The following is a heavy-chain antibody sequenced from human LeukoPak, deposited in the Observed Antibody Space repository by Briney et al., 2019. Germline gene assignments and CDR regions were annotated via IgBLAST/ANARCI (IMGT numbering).Heavy chain of an antibody. V-gene: IGHV3-23*01. Sequence: RGCLRLSPAASGFTFDNYRMSCVRQAPGRGVEWVSTVNADGGNTSYADSVKGRFTISRDNSKSTLILQMNSLRVEDTALYYCTKRVKYGGTWDHFADWGQGTLVTVSS. D-gene: IGHD1-26*01. CDR1: GFTFDNYR. CDR3: TKRVKYGGTWDHFAD. CDR2: VNADGGNT. J-gene: IGHJ4*02.